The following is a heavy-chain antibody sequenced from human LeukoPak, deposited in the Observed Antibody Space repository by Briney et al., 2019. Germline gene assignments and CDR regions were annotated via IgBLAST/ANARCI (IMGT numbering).Heavy chain of an antibody. CDR1: GFTFSSYG. V-gene: IGHV3-30*02. Sequence: GGSLRLSCAASGFTFSSYGMHWVRQAPGKGLEWVAFIRYDGSNKYYADSVKGRFTLSRDNSKNTLNLQMNSLRAEDTAVYYGAKGLERYSYGYGYTFDYWVQGTLVTVSS. D-gene: IGHD5-18*01. J-gene: IGHJ4*02. CDR3: AKGLERYSYGYGYTFDY. CDR2: IRYDGSNK.